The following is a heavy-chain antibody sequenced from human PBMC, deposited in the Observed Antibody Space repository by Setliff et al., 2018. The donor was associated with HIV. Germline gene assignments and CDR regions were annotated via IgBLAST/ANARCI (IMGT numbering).Heavy chain of an antibody. J-gene: IGHJ4*02. CDR1: GDSIRGYY. V-gene: IGHV4-59*08. D-gene: IGHD3-10*02. CDR2: VFYTGFA. Sequence: SETLSLTCTVSGDSIRGYYWSWIRQPPGKGLEWMGYVFYTGFAAYNPSLKGRLTISVDTSKSQFSQTLTSVTAADTAVYYCASVTLFVRFDFWGLGTLVTVSS. CDR3: ASVTLFVRFDF.